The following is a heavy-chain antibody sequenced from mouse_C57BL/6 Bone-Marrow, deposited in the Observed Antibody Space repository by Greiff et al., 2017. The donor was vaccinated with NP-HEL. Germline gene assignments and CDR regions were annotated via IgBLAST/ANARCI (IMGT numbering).Heavy chain of an antibody. Sequence: VQLQQSDAELVKPGASVKISCKVSGYTFTDHTIHWMKQRPEQGLEWIGYIYPRDGSTKYNEKFKGKATLTADKSSSTAYMQLYSLTSEDSAVYFCAREGVYYYGSSPYWYFDVWGTGTTVTVSS. V-gene: IGHV1-78*01. CDR1: GYTFTDHT. D-gene: IGHD1-1*01. CDR3: AREGVYYYGSSPYWYFDV. CDR2: IYPRDGST. J-gene: IGHJ1*03.